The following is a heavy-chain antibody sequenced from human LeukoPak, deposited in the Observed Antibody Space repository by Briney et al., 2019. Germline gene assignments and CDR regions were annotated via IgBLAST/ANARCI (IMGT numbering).Heavy chain of an antibody. D-gene: IGHD5/OR15-5a*01. CDR3: ARHGGNSVYDPFEH. V-gene: IGHV4-59*08. J-gene: IGHJ4*02. Sequence: PSETLSLTCTVSGGSISSHYWSWIRQSPGKGLEWIGCIFYTGNTNYNPSLKSRVTISVDTSKKQFSLRLSSVTAADTAAYYCARHGGNSVYDPFEHWGQGTLVTVSS. CDR1: GGSISSHY. CDR2: IFYTGNT.